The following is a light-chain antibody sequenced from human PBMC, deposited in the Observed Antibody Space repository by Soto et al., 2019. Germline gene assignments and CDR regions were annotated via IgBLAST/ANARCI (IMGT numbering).Light chain of an antibody. Sequence: EIVLTQSPATLSLSPGERAILSCRAGRSVSTFLAWFQQKPGQPPRLLIYNASNRTTGIPARFSGSGSGTDFTLTISSLEPEDFAVYYCQQRGDWPPITFGQGTRLEI. V-gene: IGKV3-11*01. CDR2: NAS. CDR1: RSVSTF. CDR3: QQRGDWPPIT. J-gene: IGKJ5*01.